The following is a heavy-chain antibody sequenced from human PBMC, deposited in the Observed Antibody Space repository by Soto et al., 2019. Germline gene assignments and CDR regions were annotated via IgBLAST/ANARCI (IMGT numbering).Heavy chain of an antibody. CDR1: GGSITNYY. D-gene: IGHD3-10*01. V-gene: IGHV4-59*08. J-gene: IGHJ6*02. CDR3: ARHGFGSLHGLVDV. Sequence: QVQLQESGPGLVKPSETLSLTCTVSGGSITNYYCSWFRQPPGKGLEWIGYIQYNGYSAYNLSLMRRVTRSMDTSKSWVSRMLESVPATDTAVYYCARHGFGSLHGLVDVWGQGTTVIVSS. CDR2: IQYNGYS.